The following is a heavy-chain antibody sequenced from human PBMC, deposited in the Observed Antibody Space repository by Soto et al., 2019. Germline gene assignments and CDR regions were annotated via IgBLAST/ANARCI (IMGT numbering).Heavy chain of an antibody. Sequence: PSQTLSLTCAISGDSVSSNSAAWNWIRQSPSRGLEWLGRTYYRSKWYNEYAVSVKSRITISPDTSKNQFSLQLDSVNPEDTAIYYCVRDLTVTGAASFDSWGQGSMVIISS. CDR2: TYYRSKWYN. V-gene: IGHV6-1*01. CDR1: GDSVSSNSAA. CDR3: VRDLTVTGAASFDS. J-gene: IGHJ4*02. D-gene: IGHD6-19*01.